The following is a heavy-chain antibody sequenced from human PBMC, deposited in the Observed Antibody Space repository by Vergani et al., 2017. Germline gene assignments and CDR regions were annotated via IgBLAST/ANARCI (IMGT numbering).Heavy chain of an antibody. CDR2: IIPIFGTA. CDR3: ARDRATVVTTGFDP. V-gene: IGHV1-69*01. J-gene: IGHJ5*02. D-gene: IGHD4-23*01. CDR1: GGTFSSYA. Sequence: QVQLVQSGAEVKKPGSSVKVSCKASGGTFSSYAISWVRQAPGQGLEWMGGIIPIFGTANYAQKFQGRVTITADESTRTAYMELSSLRSEDTAVYYCARDRATVVTTGFDPWGQGTLVTVSS.